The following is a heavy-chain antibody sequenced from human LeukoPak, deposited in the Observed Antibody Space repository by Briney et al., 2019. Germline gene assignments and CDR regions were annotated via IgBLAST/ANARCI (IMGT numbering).Heavy chain of an antibody. Sequence: GGSLRLSCAASGFTFSSYAMSWVRQAPGKGLEWVSSISSSSSYIYYADSVKGRFTISRDNAKNSLYLQMNSLRAEDTAVYYCANYDSSGYYQDYWGQGTLVTVSS. CDR1: GFTFSSYA. CDR3: ANYDSSGYYQDY. CDR2: ISSSSSYI. V-gene: IGHV3-21*01. D-gene: IGHD3-22*01. J-gene: IGHJ4*02.